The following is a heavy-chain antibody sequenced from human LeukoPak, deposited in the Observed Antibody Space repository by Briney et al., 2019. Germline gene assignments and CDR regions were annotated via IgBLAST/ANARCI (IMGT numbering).Heavy chain of an antibody. V-gene: IGHV3-74*01. CDR3: AREGGYSSGWPFDY. CDR2: INSDGSST. J-gene: IGHJ4*02. CDR1: GFTFSSYW. D-gene: IGHD6-19*01. Sequence: PGGSLRLSCAASGFTFSSYWMHWVRQAPGKGLVWVSRINSDGSSTSYADSVKGRFTISRDNAKNTLYLQMNSLRAEDTAMYYCAREGGYSSGWPFDYWGQGTLVTVSS.